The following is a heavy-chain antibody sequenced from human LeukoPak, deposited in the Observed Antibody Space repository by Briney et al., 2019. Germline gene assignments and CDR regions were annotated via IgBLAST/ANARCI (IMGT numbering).Heavy chain of an antibody. Sequence: SETLSLTCAVSGYSISSGYYWGWIRQPPGKGLEWIGSIYHSGSTYYNPSLKSRVTISVDTSKNQFSLKLSSVTAADTAVYYCARVATRDLEWASFDYWGQGTLVTVSS. J-gene: IGHJ4*02. V-gene: IGHV4-38-2*01. CDR1: GYSISSGYY. CDR3: ARVATRDLEWASFDY. D-gene: IGHD3-3*01. CDR2: IYHSGST.